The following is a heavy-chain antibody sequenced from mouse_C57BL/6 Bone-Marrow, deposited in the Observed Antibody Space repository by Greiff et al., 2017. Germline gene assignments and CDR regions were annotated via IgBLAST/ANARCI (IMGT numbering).Heavy chain of an antibody. V-gene: IGHV5-6*01. Sequence: EVKLMESGGDLVKPGGSLKLSCAASGFTFSSYGMSWVRQTPDKRLEWVATISSGGSYTYYPDSVKGRFTISRDNANTTLYLQMSSLKSEDTAMYYCARTTTVVDYAMDYWGQGTSVTVSS. CDR2: ISSGGSYT. CDR3: ARTTTVVDYAMDY. CDR1: GFTFSSYG. J-gene: IGHJ4*01. D-gene: IGHD1-1*01.